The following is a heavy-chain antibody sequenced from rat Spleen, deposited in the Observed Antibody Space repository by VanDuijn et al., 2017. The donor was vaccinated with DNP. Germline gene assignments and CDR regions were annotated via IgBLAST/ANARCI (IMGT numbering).Heavy chain of an antibody. D-gene: IGHD1-3*01. V-gene: IGHV3-1*01. CDR2: VSQSGST. Sequence: EVQLQESGPGRVKPSQSLSLPCSVTDYSITGNYLGWFRKFPGNKIEWNGQVSQSGSTSYNPSLKSRSSITSDTSKNQCFLQLNSVTTEDAATYYRARWGYGSSFDYWGQGVMVTVSS. J-gene: IGHJ2*01. CDR3: ARWGYGSSFDY. CDR1: DYSITGNY.